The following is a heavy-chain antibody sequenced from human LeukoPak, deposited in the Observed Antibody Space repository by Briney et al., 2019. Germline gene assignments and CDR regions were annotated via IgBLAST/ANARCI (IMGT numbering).Heavy chain of an antibody. D-gene: IGHD3-10*01. CDR3: AKDLVTGSLDY. CDR2: ISSSGGST. Sequence: GGSLRLSCVVSGFTFSSYAMTWVRQAPGKGLEWVSSISSSGGSTYYADSVKGRFTISRDNSKNTLYLQMNSLRAEDTAIYYCAKDLVTGSLDYWGQGTLVTVSS. V-gene: IGHV3-23*01. J-gene: IGHJ4*02. CDR1: GFTFSSYA.